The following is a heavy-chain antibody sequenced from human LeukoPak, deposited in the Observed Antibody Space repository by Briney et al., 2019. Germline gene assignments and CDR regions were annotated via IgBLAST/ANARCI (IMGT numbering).Heavy chain of an antibody. Sequence: SETLSLTCTVSGGSISSSSYYWGWIRQPPGKGLEWIGSIYYSGSTYYNPSLKSRVTISVDTSKNQFSLKLSSVTAADTAVYYCARGRWNYGDYRNKYNWFDPWGQGTLVTVSS. D-gene: IGHD4-17*01. J-gene: IGHJ5*02. CDR3: ARGRWNYGDYRNKYNWFDP. CDR2: IYYSGST. CDR1: GGSISSSSYY. V-gene: IGHV4-39*07.